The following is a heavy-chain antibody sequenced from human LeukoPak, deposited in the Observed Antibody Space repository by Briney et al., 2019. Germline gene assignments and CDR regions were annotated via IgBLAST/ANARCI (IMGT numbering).Heavy chain of an antibody. D-gene: IGHD3-10*01. J-gene: IGHJ4*02. CDR1: GGSSSGNY. CDR2: INHSGST. Sequence: SETLSLTCAVFGGSSSGNYWSWIRQPPGKGLEWIGEINHSGSTNYNPSLKRRVTISVDTSKNQFSLKLTSVTAADTAVYYCARGVYYGSGKDYWGQGTLDTVSS. V-gene: IGHV4-34*01. CDR3: ARGVYYGSGKDY.